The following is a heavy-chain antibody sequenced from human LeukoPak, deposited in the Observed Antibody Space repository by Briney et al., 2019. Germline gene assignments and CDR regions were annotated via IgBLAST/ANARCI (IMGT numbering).Heavy chain of an antibody. Sequence: AETLSLTCSVSGGSISIYYWSWIRQPPGKGLEWIGYVYNSGSTDYNPSLKSRVTISVDTSKNQFSLKLSSVTAADTAVYYCALTRGVPAAIGGYFDYWGQGTLVTVSS. V-gene: IGHV4-59*01. CDR2: VYNSGST. D-gene: IGHD2-2*02. CDR1: GGSISIYY. CDR3: ALTRGVPAAIGGYFDY. J-gene: IGHJ4*02.